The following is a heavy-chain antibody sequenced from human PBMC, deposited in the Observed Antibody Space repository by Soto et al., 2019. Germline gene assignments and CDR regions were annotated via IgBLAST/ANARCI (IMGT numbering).Heavy chain of an antibody. D-gene: IGHD2-15*01. CDR3: ARAYCSGGSCYPFDY. J-gene: IGHJ4*02. Sequence: GGSLRLSCAASGFTFSSYGMHWVRQAPGKGLEWVAVIWYDGSNKYYADSVKGRFTISRDNAKNSLYLQMNSLRAEDTAVYYCARAYCSGGSCYPFDYWGQGTPVTVSS. CDR2: IWYDGSNK. CDR1: GFTFSSYG. V-gene: IGHV3-33*01.